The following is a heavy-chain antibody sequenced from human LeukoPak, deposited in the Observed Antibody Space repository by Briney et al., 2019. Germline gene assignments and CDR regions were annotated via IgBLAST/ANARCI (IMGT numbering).Heavy chain of an antibody. Sequence: ASETLSLTCTVSGGSISSSSYYWGWIRQPPGKGLEWIGSIYYSGSTYYNPSLKSRVAMSVDTSKNQFSLRLSSVTAADTAVYYCARPDYYENWFDPWGQGTLVTVSS. D-gene: IGHD3-22*01. CDR3: ARPDYYENWFDP. CDR2: IYYSGST. CDR1: GGSISSSSYY. V-gene: IGHV4-39*01. J-gene: IGHJ5*02.